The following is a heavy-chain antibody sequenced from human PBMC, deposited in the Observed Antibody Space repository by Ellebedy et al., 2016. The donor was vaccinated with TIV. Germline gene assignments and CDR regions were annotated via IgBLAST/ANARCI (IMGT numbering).Heavy chain of an antibody. V-gene: IGHV1-2*02. Sequence: ASVKVSXKASGYTFTGHYMHWVRQAPGQGPEWVGCINPNSGVTAYPPKFQGRVTVTRDTSVSIVSMDLSSLRSDDTALYSCAREMLGDNKSFDYWGQGTLVTVSS. CDR3: AREMLGDNKSFDY. D-gene: IGHD1-26*01. CDR2: INPNSGVT. J-gene: IGHJ4*02. CDR1: GYTFTGHY.